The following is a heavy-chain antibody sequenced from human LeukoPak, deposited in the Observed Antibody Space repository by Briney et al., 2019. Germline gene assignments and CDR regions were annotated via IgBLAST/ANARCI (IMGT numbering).Heavy chain of an antibody. V-gene: IGHV3-49*04. CDR3: TRDHLRHERDYFDY. J-gene: IGHJ4*02. CDR2: IRSKAYGGTT. Sequence: GGSLRLSCTASGFTFGDYAMSWVRQAPGKGLEWVGFIRSKAYGGTTEYAASVKGRFTISRDDSKSIAYLQMNSLKTEDTAVYYCTRDHLRHERDYFDYWGQGTLVTVSS. CDR1: GFTFGDYA.